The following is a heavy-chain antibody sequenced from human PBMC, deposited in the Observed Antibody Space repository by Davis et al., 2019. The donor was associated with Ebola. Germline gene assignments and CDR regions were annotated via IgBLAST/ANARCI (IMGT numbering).Heavy chain of an antibody. CDR3: AKTVGWLQQTGEEYFQN. Sequence: GESLKISCAVSGFTVSNNYMGWVRQAPGKGLEWVSLFYPVGTTYYADSVKGRFTISRDNSKNTLYLQINSLRADDTAVYYCAKTVGWLQQTGEEYFQNWGQGTLVTVSS. V-gene: IGHV3-53*01. CDR1: GFTVSNNY. CDR2: FYPVGTT. D-gene: IGHD5-24*01. J-gene: IGHJ1*01.